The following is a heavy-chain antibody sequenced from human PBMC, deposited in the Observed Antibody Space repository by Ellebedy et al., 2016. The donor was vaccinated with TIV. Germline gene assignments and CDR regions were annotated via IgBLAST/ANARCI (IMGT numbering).Heavy chain of an antibody. V-gene: IGHV3-21*01. CDR1: GFTLSSYS. J-gene: IGHJ4*02. D-gene: IGHD2/OR15-2a*01. Sequence: GGSLRLXXAATGFTLSSYSMNWVRQAPGKGLEWVSSISSSSSYIYYADSVKGRFTISRDNAKNSLYLQMNSLRAEDTAVYYCAKAPSIGPIWGQGTLVTVSS. CDR3: AKAPSIGPI. CDR2: ISSSSSYI.